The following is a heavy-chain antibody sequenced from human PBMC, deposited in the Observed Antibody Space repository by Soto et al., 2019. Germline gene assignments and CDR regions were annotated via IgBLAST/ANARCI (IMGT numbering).Heavy chain of an antibody. V-gene: IGHV1-46*01. CDR1: GYTFTSYY. CDR3: ARSSGYSGYDTDAFDI. Sequence: QVQLVQSGAEVKKPGASVKVSCKASGYTFTSYYMHWVRQAPGQGLEWMGIINPSGGSTSYAQKFQGRVTMTRDTSTSTVYMELSSLRSEDTAVYYCARSSGYSGYDTDAFDIWGQGTMVTVSS. D-gene: IGHD5-12*01. J-gene: IGHJ3*02. CDR2: INPSGGST.